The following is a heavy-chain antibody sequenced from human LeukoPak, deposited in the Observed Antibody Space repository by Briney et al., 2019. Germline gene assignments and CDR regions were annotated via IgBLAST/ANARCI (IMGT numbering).Heavy chain of an antibody. D-gene: IGHD3-22*01. CDR1: GGTFSSYA. Sequence: SVKVSCKASGGTFSSYAISWVRQAPGQGLEWMGGIIPIFCTANYAQKFQGRVTITTDESTRTAYMELSSLRSEDTAVYYCARDGDYYDSSGYYWFDPWGQGTLVTVSS. V-gene: IGHV1-69*05. CDR2: IIPIFCTA. CDR3: ARDGDYYDSSGYYWFDP. J-gene: IGHJ5*02.